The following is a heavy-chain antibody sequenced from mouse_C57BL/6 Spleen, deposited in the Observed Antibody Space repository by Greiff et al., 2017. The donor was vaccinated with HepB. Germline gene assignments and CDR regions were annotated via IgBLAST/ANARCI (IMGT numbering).Heavy chain of an antibody. V-gene: IGHV1-82*01. CDR3: ARRGIITTVVRDYYAMDY. Sequence: VKLQESGPELVKPGASVKISCKASGYAFSSSWMNWVKQRPGKGLEWIGRIYPGDGDTNYNGKFKGKATLTADKSSSTAYMQLSSLTSEDSAVYFCARRGIITTVVRDYYAMDYWGQGTSVTVSS. D-gene: IGHD1-1*01. CDR2: IYPGDGDT. CDR1: GYAFSSSW. J-gene: IGHJ4*01.